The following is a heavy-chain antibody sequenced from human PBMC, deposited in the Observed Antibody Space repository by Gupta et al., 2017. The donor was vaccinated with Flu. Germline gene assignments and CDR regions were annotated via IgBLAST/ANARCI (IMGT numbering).Heavy chain of an antibody. V-gene: IGHV3-15*01. CDR1: GFTFSNAW. J-gene: IGHJ4*02. CDR3: TTDAYCSSTSCPPRWTDY. CDR2: IKSKTDGGTT. D-gene: IGHD2-2*01. Sequence: EVQLVESGGGLVKPGGSLRLSCAASGFTFSNAWMSWVRQAPGKGLEWVGRIKSKTDGGTTDYAAPVKGRFTISRDDSKNTLYLQMNSLKTEDTAVYYCTTDAYCSSTSCPPRWTDYWGQGTLVTVSS.